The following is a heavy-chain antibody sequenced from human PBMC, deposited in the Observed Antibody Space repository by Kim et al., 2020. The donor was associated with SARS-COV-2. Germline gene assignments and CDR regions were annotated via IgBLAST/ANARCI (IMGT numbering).Heavy chain of an antibody. CDR1: GFTFSSYA. J-gene: IGHJ4*02. CDR2: ISGSGGST. Sequence: GGSLRLSCAASGFTFSSYAMSWVRQAPGKGLEWVSAISGSGGSTYYADSVKGRFTISRDNSKNTLYLQMNSLRAEDTAVYYCAKDSLSVGATIFGVVTLYYFDYWGQGTLVTVSS. CDR3: AKDSLSVGATIFGVVTLYYFDY. V-gene: IGHV3-23*01. D-gene: IGHD3-3*01.